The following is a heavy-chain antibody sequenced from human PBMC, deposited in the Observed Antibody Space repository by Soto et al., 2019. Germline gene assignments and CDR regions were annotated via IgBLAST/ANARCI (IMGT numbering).Heavy chain of an antibody. D-gene: IGHD4-17*01. CDR1: GFTVSSNY. Sequence: GESLKISCAASGFTVSSNYMSWVRQAPGKGLEWVSVIYSGGSTYYADSVKGRFTISRDNSKNTLYLQMNSLRAEDTAVYYCARDLSGDGFDYWGQGTLVTVSS. CDR2: IYSGGST. V-gene: IGHV3-66*01. CDR3: ARDLSGDGFDY. J-gene: IGHJ4*02.